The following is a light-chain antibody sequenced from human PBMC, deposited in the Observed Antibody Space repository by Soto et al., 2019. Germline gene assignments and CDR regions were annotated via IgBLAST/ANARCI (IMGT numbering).Light chain of an antibody. CDR3: QQYNNWPRAT. CDR2: RTS. J-gene: IGKJ4*01. Sequence: EILVTQSPATLSVSPGERPTLSCGASQSISSNLAWYQQKPGQAPRLLMFRTSSRATGFPARFSGSGSGTEFNLTISSLQSEDFGVYYCQQYNNWPRATFGGGTKVDIK. V-gene: IGKV3-15*01. CDR1: QSISSN.